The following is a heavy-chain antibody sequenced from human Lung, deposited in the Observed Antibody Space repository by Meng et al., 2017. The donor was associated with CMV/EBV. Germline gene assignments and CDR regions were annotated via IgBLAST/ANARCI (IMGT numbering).Heavy chain of an antibody. CDR1: GFTFDDFA. J-gene: IGHJ6*02. CDR3: SKGGGERVTFDAMDV. V-gene: IGHV3-9*01. CDR2: FSENTGII. Sequence: SXMISCPSSGFTFDDFAMHLVRQTPGEGLGWVSGFSENTGIIAYADSVKGRFTITRDNAKKTLSLQMDSRRPEDTGLYYCSKGGGERVTFDAMDVWGQGTTVTVSS. D-gene: IGHD2-21*02.